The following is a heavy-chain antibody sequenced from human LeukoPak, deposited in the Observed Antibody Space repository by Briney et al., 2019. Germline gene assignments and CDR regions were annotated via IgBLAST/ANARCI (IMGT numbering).Heavy chain of an antibody. CDR1: GYTFTSYG. CDR3: ARGPVGYCSGGSCRPNARSGMDV. Sequence: ASVKVSCKASGYTFTSYGISWVRQAPGQGLEWMGWISAYNGNTNYAQKLRGRVTMTTDTSTSTAYMELRSLRSDDTAVYYCARGPVGYCSGGSCRPNARSGMDVWGQGTTVTVSS. J-gene: IGHJ6*02. D-gene: IGHD2-15*01. V-gene: IGHV1-18*01. CDR2: ISAYNGNT.